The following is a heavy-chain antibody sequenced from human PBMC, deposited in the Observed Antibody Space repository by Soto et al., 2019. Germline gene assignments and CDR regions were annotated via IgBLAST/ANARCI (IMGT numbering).Heavy chain of an antibody. J-gene: IGHJ4*02. Sequence: SETLSLTCTVSGGSISSGGDYCSWISQRPGEGLEWIGYIYYSGSTYYNPSLKRRVTISLDTSKNQFSLKLSSVTAADTAVYYCASSKVVPTYYFDYWGQGTLVTVSS. CDR3: ASSKVVPTYYFDY. V-gene: IGHV4-31*03. CDR2: IYYSGST. D-gene: IGHD3-22*01. CDR1: GGSISSGGDY.